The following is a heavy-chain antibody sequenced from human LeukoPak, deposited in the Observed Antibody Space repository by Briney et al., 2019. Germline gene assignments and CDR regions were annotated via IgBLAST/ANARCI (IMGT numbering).Heavy chain of an antibody. CDR3: ARGPDYGGNSNYFDY. CDR2: IYYSGST. D-gene: IGHD4-23*01. V-gene: IGHV4-59*12. Sequence: SETLSLTCTVSGGSISSYYWSWIRQPPGKGLEWIGYIYYSGSTNYNPSLKSRVTISVDKSKNQFSLKLSSVTAADTAVYYCARGPDYGGNSNYFDYWGQGTLVTVSS. J-gene: IGHJ4*02. CDR1: GGSISSYY.